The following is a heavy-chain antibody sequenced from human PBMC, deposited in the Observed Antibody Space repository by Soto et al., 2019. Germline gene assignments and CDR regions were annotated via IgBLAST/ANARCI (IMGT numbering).Heavy chain of an antibody. CDR1: GGSINSGAYH. V-gene: IGHV4-31*03. CDR3: AREILYYGSGSYSRVGGIDP. D-gene: IGHD3-10*01. Sequence: QVQLQESGPGLVKPSQTLSLTCTVSGGSINSGAYHWSWIRQHPGKGLEWIGYIHYSGSIYYNPSLQSRLTISLDTSQNRFSLKLTSVTAADTAVYYCAREILYYGSGSYSRVGGIDPWGQGTLVTVSS. CDR2: IHYSGSI. J-gene: IGHJ5*02.